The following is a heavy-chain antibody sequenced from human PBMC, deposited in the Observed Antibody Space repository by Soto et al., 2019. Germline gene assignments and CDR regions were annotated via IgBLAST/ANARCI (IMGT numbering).Heavy chain of an antibody. CDR2: ISYDGSNK. V-gene: IGHV3-30*18. CDR1: GFTFSSYG. Sequence: PGGSLRLSCAASGFTFSSYGMHWVRQAPGKGLEWVAVISYDGSNKYYADSVKGRFTISRDNSKNTLYLQMNSLRAEDTAVYYCAQGGEYSYGYFDYWGQGTLVTVSS. J-gene: IGHJ4*02. CDR3: AQGGEYSYGYFDY. D-gene: IGHD5-18*01.